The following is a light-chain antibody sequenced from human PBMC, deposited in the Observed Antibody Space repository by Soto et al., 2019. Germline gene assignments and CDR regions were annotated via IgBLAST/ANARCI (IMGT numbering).Light chain of an antibody. CDR2: DNT. V-gene: IGLV1-40*01. CDR3: ISYIPSTTTHWV. Sequence: QSVLTQPPSVSGAPGERVTISCTGSSSDIGAGYRVRWYQQVPGTAPKLLIYDNTNRPSGVSVRFSGSKSGTSASLAISGLQAEDEADYYCISYIPSTTTHWVFGGGTKLTVL. J-gene: IGLJ3*02. CDR1: SSDIGAGYR.